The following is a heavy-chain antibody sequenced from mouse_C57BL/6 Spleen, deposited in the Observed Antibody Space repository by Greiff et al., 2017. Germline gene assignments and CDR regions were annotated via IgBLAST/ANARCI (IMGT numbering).Heavy chain of an antibody. CDR3: ARFRDYLYDYAMDY. Sequence: QVQLQQPGAELVKPGASVKLSCTASGYTFTSYWMHWVKQRPGQGLEWIGMIHPNSGSTNYNAKFKSKATLTVDKSSSTAYMQLSSLTSEDSAVYYCARFRDYLYDYAMDYWGKGTSVTVSS. CDR2: IHPNSGST. J-gene: IGHJ4*01. CDR1: GYTFTSYW. V-gene: IGHV1-64*01. D-gene: IGHD2-4*01.